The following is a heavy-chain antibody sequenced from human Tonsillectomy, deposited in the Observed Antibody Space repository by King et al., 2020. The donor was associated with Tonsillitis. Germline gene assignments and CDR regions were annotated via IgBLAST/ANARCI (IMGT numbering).Heavy chain of an antibody. CDR3: ARHRGLGTTDDAFAI. J-gene: IGHJ3*02. D-gene: IGHD1-26*01. V-gene: IGHV3-66*04. Sequence: VQLVESGGGLVQPGGSLRVSCAAPGFTVSGNYMSWLRQATGKGLEWVSVIYSGGSTYYADSVTGRFTISRDNSKNTMYLQMNSLRAEVTSLYYCARHRGLGTTDDAFAIWGQGTMVTVSS. CDR1: GFTVSGNY. CDR2: IYSGGST.